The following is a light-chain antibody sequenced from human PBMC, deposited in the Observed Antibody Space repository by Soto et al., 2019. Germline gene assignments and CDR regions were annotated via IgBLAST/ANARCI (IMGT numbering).Light chain of an antibody. Sequence: EIVMTQSPATLSVSPGERATLSFRASQSVSSNLAWYQQKPGQAPRLLIYGASTRATGIPARFSGSGSGTEFTLTISSLQSEDFAVYYCQQHNNWPWTFGQGTKVDIK. V-gene: IGKV3-15*01. CDR2: GAS. J-gene: IGKJ1*01. CDR1: QSVSSN. CDR3: QQHNNWPWT.